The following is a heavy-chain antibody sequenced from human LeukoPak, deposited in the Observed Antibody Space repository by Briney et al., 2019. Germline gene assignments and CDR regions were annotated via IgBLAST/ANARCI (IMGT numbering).Heavy chain of an antibody. CDR3: ARSGRVCSSTSCYIAY. CDR2: IYCSGST. V-gene: IGHV4-31*03. Sequence: TLSLTCTVSGGSISSGGYYWSWIRQHPGQGLEWIGYIYCSGSTYYNPSLKSRVTISVDTSKNQFSLKLSSVTAADTAVYYCARSGRVCSSTSCYIAYWGQGTLVTVSS. CDR1: GGSISSGGYY. D-gene: IGHD2-2*02. J-gene: IGHJ4*02.